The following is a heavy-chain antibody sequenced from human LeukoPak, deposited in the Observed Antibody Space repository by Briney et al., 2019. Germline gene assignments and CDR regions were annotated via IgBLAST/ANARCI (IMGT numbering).Heavy chain of an antibody. D-gene: IGHD6-19*01. CDR3: ARVESDSSAFDY. Sequence: GGSLRLSCAASGFTFSSYAMHWVRQAPGKGLEWVAVISYDGSNKYYADSVKGRFTISRDNSKNTLYLQMNSLRAGDTAVYYCARVESDSSAFDYWGQGTLVTVSS. CDR1: GFTFSSYA. V-gene: IGHV3-30-3*01. CDR2: ISYDGSNK. J-gene: IGHJ4*02.